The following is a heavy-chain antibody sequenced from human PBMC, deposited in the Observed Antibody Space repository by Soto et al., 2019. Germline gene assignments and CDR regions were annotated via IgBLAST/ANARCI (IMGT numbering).Heavy chain of an antibody. Sequence: SETLSLTCTVSGGSISSYYWSWIRQPPGKGLEWIGYISYSGSTNCNPSLNSRVTISIDTPKNDFSLKLRSVTAADTAVYYCARDLGQQLAYFDDWGQGTLVTVSS. CDR1: GGSISSYY. J-gene: IGHJ4*02. CDR2: ISYSGST. D-gene: IGHD6-13*01. V-gene: IGHV4-59*01. CDR3: ARDLGQQLAYFDD.